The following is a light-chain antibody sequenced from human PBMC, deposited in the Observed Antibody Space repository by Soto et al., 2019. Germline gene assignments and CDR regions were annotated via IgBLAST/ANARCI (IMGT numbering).Light chain of an antibody. CDR2: WAS. Sequence: DIVMTQSPDSLAVSLGERATINCKSSQSVLYSSNNKNYLAWYQQKPGQPPKLLIYWASTRESGVPDRFSGSASGTDFTLTISSLQAEDVAVYYCQQYYSTPRHTFGQGTKLEIK. CDR3: QQYYSTPRHT. V-gene: IGKV4-1*01. J-gene: IGKJ2*01. CDR1: QSVLYSSNNKNY.